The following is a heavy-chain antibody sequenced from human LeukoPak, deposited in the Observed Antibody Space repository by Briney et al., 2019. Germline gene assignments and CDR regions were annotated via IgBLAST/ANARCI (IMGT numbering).Heavy chain of an antibody. Sequence: PGGSLRLSCAASGFTFSSYAMSWVRQAPGKGLEWVSAISGSGGSTYYADSVKGRFTISRDNSKNTLYLQMNSLRAEDTAVYYCAKASFGGVIAPLYDWGQGTLVTVSS. J-gene: IGHJ4*02. CDR3: AKASFGGVIAPLYD. D-gene: IGHD3-16*02. CDR1: GFTFSSYA. V-gene: IGHV3-23*01. CDR2: ISGSGGST.